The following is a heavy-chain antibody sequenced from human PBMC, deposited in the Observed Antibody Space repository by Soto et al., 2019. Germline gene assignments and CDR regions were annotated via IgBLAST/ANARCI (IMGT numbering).Heavy chain of an antibody. CDR3: ASSQGDY. Sequence: VHLVESGGVVVQPGGSLRLTCAASGFTFDDHTMHWVRQVPGKGLEWVSLISWDGGTTYYADSVKGRFTVSRDNSINLLYLQMNALTTEDSALYYCASSQGDYWGQGTLVTVS. V-gene: IGHV3-43*01. CDR2: ISWDGGTT. D-gene: IGHD6-6*01. J-gene: IGHJ4*02. CDR1: GFTFDDHT.